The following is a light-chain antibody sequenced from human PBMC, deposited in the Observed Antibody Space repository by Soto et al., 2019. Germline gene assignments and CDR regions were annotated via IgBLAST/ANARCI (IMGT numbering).Light chain of an antibody. CDR3: QQYDKWPRT. CDR1: QSLTRN. V-gene: IGKV3-15*01. Sequence: ELVRTRAAATMCVDLGERGILYCRASQSLTRNLAWYQHKPGQSPRLLIYGASARATGIPDRFSGGGSGAEYTLTISSLQSEDFAVYYCQQYDKWPRTFGQGTKVDIK. CDR2: GAS. J-gene: IGKJ1*01.